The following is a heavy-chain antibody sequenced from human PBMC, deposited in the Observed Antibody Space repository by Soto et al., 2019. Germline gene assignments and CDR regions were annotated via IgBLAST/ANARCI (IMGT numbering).Heavy chain of an antibody. V-gene: IGHV1-2*04. D-gene: IGHD1-26*01. CDR2: INTNRGVT. CDR1: GYTFTGYH. CDR3: ARWVGASNWFDP. Sequence: QVQLVQSGAEVKEPGASVKVSCKASGYTFTGYHIHWVRQAPGQGLEWMGWINTNRGVTNYAQKFQGWVTMTRDTSINTAYVEINRLRSDDTAVYYCARWVGASNWFDPWGQGTLVTVSS. J-gene: IGHJ5*02.